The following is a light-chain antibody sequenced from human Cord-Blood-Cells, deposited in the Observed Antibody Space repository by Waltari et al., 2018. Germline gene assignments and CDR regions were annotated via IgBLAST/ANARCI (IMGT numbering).Light chain of an antibody. CDR2: DDS. V-gene: IGLV3-21*03. CDR3: QVLDSSSDHHWV. Sequence: SYVLTQPPSVSVAPGKTARITCGGNNIGSKSVHWYQQKPGQAPVLVVYDDSDRPAGSPERCAGCSSGNTATLTISRVEAGDEADYYCQVLDSSSDHHWVFGGGTKLTVL. CDR1: NIGSKS. J-gene: IGLJ3*02.